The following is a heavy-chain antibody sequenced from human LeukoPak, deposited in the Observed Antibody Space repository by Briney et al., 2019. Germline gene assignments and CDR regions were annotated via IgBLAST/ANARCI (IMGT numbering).Heavy chain of an antibody. CDR3: TYDSSGFQVY. V-gene: IGHV3-23*01. D-gene: IGHD3-22*01. Sequence: GGSLRLSCAASGFTFSSYAMSWVRQAPGKGLEWVSAISGSGGSTYYADSVKGRFTISRDNSKNTLYLQMNSLKTEDTAVYYCTYDSSGFQVYWGQGTLVTVSS. CDR1: GFTFSSYA. J-gene: IGHJ4*02. CDR2: ISGSGGST.